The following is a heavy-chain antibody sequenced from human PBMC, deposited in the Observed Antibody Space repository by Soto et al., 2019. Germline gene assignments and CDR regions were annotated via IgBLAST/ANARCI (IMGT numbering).Heavy chain of an antibody. CDR2: ISGSGGST. Sequence: GGSLRLSCAASGFTFSSYAMSWVRQAPGKGLEWVPAISGSGGSTYYADSVKGRFTISRDNSKNTLYLQMNSLRAEDTAVYYCAKIHSSSWYTYYYYGMDVWGQGATVTVSS. J-gene: IGHJ6*02. V-gene: IGHV3-23*01. D-gene: IGHD6-13*01. CDR1: GFTFSSYA. CDR3: AKIHSSSWYTYYYYGMDV.